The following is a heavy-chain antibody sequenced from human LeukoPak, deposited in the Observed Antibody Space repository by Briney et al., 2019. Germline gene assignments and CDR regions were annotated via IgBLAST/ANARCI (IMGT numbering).Heavy chain of an antibody. J-gene: IGHJ4*02. CDR3: AKAITRSIVGATSVIGPIDY. CDR1: GFTFSSYA. V-gene: IGHV3-23*01. CDR2: ISGSGGST. Sequence: GGSLRLSCAASGFTFSSYAMSWVRQAPGKGLEWVSAISGSGGSTYYADSVKGRFTISRDNSKNTLYLQMNSLRAEDTAVYYCAKAITRSIVGATSVIGPIDYGGQGTLVTVSS. D-gene: IGHD1-26*01.